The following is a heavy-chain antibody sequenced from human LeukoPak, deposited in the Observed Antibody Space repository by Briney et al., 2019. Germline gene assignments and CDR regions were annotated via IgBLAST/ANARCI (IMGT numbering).Heavy chain of an antibody. CDR2: ISSSSSII. CDR3: AREYSSSSWKYYYYYYYMDV. D-gene: IGHD6-6*01. Sequence: PGGALRLSCAASGFTLSSYSMNWVRQAPGKGPERVSYISSSSSIIYYADSVKGRFTISRDNAKNSLYLQMNSPRAEDTAVYYCAREYSSSSWKYYYYYYYMDVWGKGTTVTVSS. CDR1: GFTLSSYS. J-gene: IGHJ6*03. V-gene: IGHV3-48*04.